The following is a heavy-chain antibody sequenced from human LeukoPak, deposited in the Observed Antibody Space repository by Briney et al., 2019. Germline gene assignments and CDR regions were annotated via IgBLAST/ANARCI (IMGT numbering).Heavy chain of an antibody. CDR1: GFTLSDYY. CDR3: ARTQQLVHDMDV. V-gene: IGHV3-11*03. CDR2: ISSSRSSYI. D-gene: IGHD6-13*01. Sequence: PGGSLRLSCAASGFTLSDYYMSWIRQAPGKGLEWVSHISSSRSSYINYADSVKGRFTISRDNAKNSLYLQMNSLRAEDTAVYYCARTQQLVHDMDVWGQGTTVTVSS. J-gene: IGHJ6*02.